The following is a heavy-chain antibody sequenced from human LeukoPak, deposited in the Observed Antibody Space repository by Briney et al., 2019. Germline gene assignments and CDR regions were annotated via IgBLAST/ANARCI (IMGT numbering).Heavy chain of an antibody. CDR2: ISGSSSNI. CDR1: GFTFSSYS. D-gene: IGHD2-2*01. J-gene: IGHJ4*02. V-gene: IGHV3-21*01. Sequence: GGSLRLSCAASGFTFSSYSMNWVRQAPGKGLEWVSSISGSSSNIYYADSVKGRFIISRDKNSLYLQMNSLRAEDTAVYYCARDRVVVPSDYCGQGTLVTVSS. CDR3: ARDRVVVPSDY.